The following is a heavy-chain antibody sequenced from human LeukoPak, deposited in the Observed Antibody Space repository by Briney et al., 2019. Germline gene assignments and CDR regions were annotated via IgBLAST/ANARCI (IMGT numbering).Heavy chain of an antibody. D-gene: IGHD6-13*01. V-gene: IGHV3-11*04. Sequence: KPGGSLRLSCAASGLTFSDYYMSWIRQAPGKGLEWVSYISSSGSTIYYADSVKGRFTISRDNAKNSLYLQMNSLRAEDTAVYYCARVLYGGRYSSSHYWGQGTLVTVSS. CDR1: GLTFSDYY. CDR2: ISSSGSTI. J-gene: IGHJ4*02. CDR3: ARVLYGGRYSSSHY.